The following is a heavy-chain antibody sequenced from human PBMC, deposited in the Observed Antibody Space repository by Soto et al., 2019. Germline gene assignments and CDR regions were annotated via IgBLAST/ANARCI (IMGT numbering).Heavy chain of an antibody. D-gene: IGHD2-2*01. CDR1: GDSVSSNSAA. CDR2: TYYRSKWYN. Sequence: PSQTLSLTCAISGDSVSSNSAAWNWIRQSPSRGLEWLGRTYYRSKWYNDYAVSVKSRITINPDTSKNQFSLQLNSVTPEDTAVYYCARDYWSVVVEDYYYYGMDVWGQGTTVTVSS. V-gene: IGHV6-1*01. J-gene: IGHJ6*02. CDR3: ARDYWSVVVEDYYYYGMDV.